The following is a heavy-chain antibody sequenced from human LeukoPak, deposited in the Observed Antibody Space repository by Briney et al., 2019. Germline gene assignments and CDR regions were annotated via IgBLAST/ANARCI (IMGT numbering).Heavy chain of an antibody. CDR2: ISSNGGGT. J-gene: IGHJ6*02. D-gene: IGHD5-18*01. CDR1: GFPFSNYA. V-gene: IGHV3-64D*06. Sequence: GGSLRLSCSASGFPFSNYAMHWVRQAPGKGLEYVSIISSNGGGTYYADSVKGRFTISRDNSKNTLYLQMSSLRAEDTAVYYCVKGTPMVVIYYGMDVWGQGTTVTVSS. CDR3: VKGTPMVVIYYGMDV.